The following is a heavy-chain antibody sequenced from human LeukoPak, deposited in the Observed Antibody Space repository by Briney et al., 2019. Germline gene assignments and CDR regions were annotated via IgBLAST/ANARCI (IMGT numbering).Heavy chain of an antibody. CDR2: IIPIFGTA. CDR1: GVTLSSYA. J-gene: IGHJ6*03. CDR3: ARGDSGYDPYYYYYMDV. D-gene: IGHD5-12*01. Sequence: SVKVSCKASGVTLSSYAISWVRQAPGQGLEWMGGIIPIFGTANYAQKFQGRVTITADESTSTVYMELSSLRSEDTAVYYCARGDSGYDPYYYYYMDVWGKGTTVTISS. V-gene: IGHV1-69*13.